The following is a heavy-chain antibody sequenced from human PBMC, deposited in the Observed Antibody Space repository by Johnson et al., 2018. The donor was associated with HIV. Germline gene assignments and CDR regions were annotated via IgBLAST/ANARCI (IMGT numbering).Heavy chain of an antibody. CDR1: GFTFDDYG. Sequence: VQVVESGGGLVQPGRSLRLSCTASGFTFDDYGMSWVRQGPGKGLVWVSRIKSDGSTTTYADSVKGRFTISRDNSKNTLYLQMNSLRAEDTAVYYCARASSGYYSDAFDIWGQGTMVTVSS. CDR3: ARASSGYYSDAFDI. CDR2: IKSDGSTT. J-gene: IGHJ3*02. D-gene: IGHD3-22*01. V-gene: IGHV3-74*02.